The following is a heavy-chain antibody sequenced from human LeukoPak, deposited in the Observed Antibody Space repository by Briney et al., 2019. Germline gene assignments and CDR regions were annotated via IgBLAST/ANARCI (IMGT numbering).Heavy chain of an antibody. CDR2: IYYSGST. CDR3: ARRRIAAAGRDYYYYYGMDV. J-gene: IGHJ6*02. V-gene: IGHV4-59*08. Sequence: SETLSLTCTVSGGSISSYYWSWIRQPPGKGLEWIGYIYYSGSTNYNPSLKSRVTISVDTSKNQFSLKLSSVTAADTAVYYCARRRIAAAGRDYYYYYGMDVWGQGTTVTVSS. CDR1: GGSISSYY. D-gene: IGHD6-13*01.